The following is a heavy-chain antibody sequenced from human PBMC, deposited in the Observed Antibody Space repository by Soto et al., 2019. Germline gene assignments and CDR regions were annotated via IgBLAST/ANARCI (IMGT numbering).Heavy chain of an antibody. CDR1: GFTFSSYA. CDR3: AKDQMGYYFDSSGFY. J-gene: IGHJ4*02. Sequence: GGSLRLSCVASGFTFSSYAMSWVRQAPGKGLEWVSAISGGGDSTYYADSVKGRFTISRDNSKNTLYLQMNSLRAEDTAVYYCAKDQMGYYFDSSGFYWGQGTLVTVSS. V-gene: IGHV3-23*01. D-gene: IGHD3-22*01. CDR2: ISGGGDST.